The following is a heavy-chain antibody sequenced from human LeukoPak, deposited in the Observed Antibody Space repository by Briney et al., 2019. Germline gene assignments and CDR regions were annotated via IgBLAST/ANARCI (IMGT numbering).Heavy chain of an antibody. CDR1: GGSISSGGYY. V-gene: IGHV4-31*03. D-gene: IGHD5-24*01. CDR2: IYYSGST. Sequence: SETLSLTCTVSGGSISSGGYYWSWIRQRPGKGLEWIGYIYYSGSTYHNPSLKSRVTISVDTSKNQFSLKLSSVTAADTAVYYCARVNGRDGYNYDYWGQGTLVTVSS. J-gene: IGHJ4*02. CDR3: ARVNGRDGYNYDY.